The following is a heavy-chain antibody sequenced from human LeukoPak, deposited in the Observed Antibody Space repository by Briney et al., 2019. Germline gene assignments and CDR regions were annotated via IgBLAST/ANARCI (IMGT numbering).Heavy chain of an antibody. Sequence: SETLSLTCTVSGGSISSYYWSWIRQPAGKGLGWIGRIYTSGSTNYNPSLKSRVTMSVDTSKNQFSLKLSSVTAADTAVYYCAREFTPYDYYSYMDVWGKGTTVTVSS. CDR3: AREFTPYDYYSYMDV. V-gene: IGHV4-4*07. J-gene: IGHJ6*03. CDR1: GGSISSYY. CDR2: IYTSGST.